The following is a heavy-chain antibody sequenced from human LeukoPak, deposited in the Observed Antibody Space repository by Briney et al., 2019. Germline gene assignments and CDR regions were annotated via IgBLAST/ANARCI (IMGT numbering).Heavy chain of an antibody. Sequence: PGRSLRFSCAASGFTFSSYGMHWVRQAPGKGLEWVAVISYDGSNKYYADSVKGRFTISRDNSKNTLYLQMDSLRAEDTAVYYCAKDRPDYGGHLSGFDYWGQGTLVTVSS. CDR1: GFTFSSYG. V-gene: IGHV3-30*18. J-gene: IGHJ4*02. CDR2: ISYDGSNK. CDR3: AKDRPDYGGHLSGFDY. D-gene: IGHD4-23*01.